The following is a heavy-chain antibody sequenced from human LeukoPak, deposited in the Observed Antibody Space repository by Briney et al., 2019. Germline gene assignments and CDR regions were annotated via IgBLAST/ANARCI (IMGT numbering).Heavy chain of an antibody. CDR2: FDPEDGET. V-gene: IGHV1-24*01. Sequence: ASVKVSFKVSGYTLTDLSMHWVRQAPGKGLEWMGGFDPEDGETIYAQKFQGRVTMTEDTSTDTAYMELSSLRSEDTAVYYCAAGYCSSTSCFYFDYWGQGTLVTVSS. D-gene: IGHD2-2*01. J-gene: IGHJ4*02. CDR1: GYTLTDLS. CDR3: AAGYCSSTSCFYFDY.